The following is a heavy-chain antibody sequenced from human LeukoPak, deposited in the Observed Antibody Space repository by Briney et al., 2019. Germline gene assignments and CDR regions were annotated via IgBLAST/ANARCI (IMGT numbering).Heavy chain of an antibody. J-gene: IGHJ4*02. D-gene: IGHD3-10*01. V-gene: IGHV1-46*01. Sequence: ASVKVSCKASGYTFTSYYMHWVRQAPGQGLEWMGIINPSGGSTSYTQKFQGRVTMTRDTSTSTVYMELSSLRSEDTAVYYCARDLVLLWFGEPKGLDYWGQGTLVTVSS. CDR1: GYTFTSYY. CDR3: ARDLVLLWFGEPKGLDY. CDR2: INPSGGST.